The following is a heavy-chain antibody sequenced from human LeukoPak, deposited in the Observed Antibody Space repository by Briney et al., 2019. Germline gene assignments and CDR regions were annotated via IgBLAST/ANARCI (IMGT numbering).Heavy chain of an antibody. V-gene: IGHV3-30*01. CDR2: ISYDGSNK. J-gene: IGHJ4*02. CDR1: GFTFSSYA. Sequence: PGGSLRLSCAASGFTFSSYAMHWVRQAPGKGLEGGAVISYDGSNKYYADSVKGRFTISRDNSKNTLYLQMNSLRAEDTAVYYCAIERFDYSYGYQSLLQYWGQGTLVTVSS. CDR3: AIERFDYSYGYQSLLQY. D-gene: IGHD5-18*01.